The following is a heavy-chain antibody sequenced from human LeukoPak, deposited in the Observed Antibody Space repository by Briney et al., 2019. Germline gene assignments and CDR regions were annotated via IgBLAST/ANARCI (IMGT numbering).Heavy chain of an antibody. CDR2: INPSGGST. J-gene: IGHJ4*02. CDR1: GYTFTSYY. CDR3: ARDRGDTAMALYYFDY. V-gene: IGHV1-46*01. Sequence: ASVKVSCKASGYTFTSYYMHWVRQAPGQGLEWMGIINPSGGSTSYAQKFQGRVTMTRDTSTSTVYMELSSLRSEDTAVYYCARDRGDTAMALYYFDYWGQGTLVTVSS. D-gene: IGHD5-18*01.